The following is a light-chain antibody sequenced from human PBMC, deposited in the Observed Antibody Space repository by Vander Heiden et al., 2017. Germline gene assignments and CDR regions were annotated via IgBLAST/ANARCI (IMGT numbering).Light chain of an antibody. Sequence: DIQMTQSPSSLSASVGDRVTITCRASQSISSYLNWYQQKPGKAPKLLMYAASSLQSGVPSSFSGSGSGTDFTLTITSLQPEDFATYYCQQSYSTPYTFGQGTKLEIK. CDR1: QSISSY. V-gene: IGKV1-39*01. CDR3: QQSYSTPYT. CDR2: AAS. J-gene: IGKJ2*01.